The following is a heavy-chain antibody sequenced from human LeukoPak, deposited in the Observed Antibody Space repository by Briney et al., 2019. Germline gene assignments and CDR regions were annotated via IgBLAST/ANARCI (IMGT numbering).Heavy chain of an antibody. CDR1: GFTFSSYS. CDR3: ARRTLIRDAFDI. Sequence: GGSLRLSCAASGFTFSSYSMNWVRQAPGKGLEWVSYISSSSSTIYYADSVKGRFTISRDNAKNSLYLQMNSPRAEDTAVYYCARRTLIRDAFDIWGQGTMVTVSS. D-gene: IGHD3-16*01. V-gene: IGHV3-48*04. J-gene: IGHJ3*02. CDR2: ISSSSSTI.